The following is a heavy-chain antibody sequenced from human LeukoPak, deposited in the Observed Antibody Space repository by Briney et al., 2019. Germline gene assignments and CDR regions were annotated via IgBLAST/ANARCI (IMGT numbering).Heavy chain of an antibody. CDR1: GFTFSNYW. D-gene: IGHD2-21*02. J-gene: IGHJ4*02. V-gene: IGHV3-7*03. CDR3: AKGRLDYGDYYVDD. Sequence: TGGSLRLSCAASGFTFSNYWMNWVRQAPGKGLEWVASIKGDGSEKSYVDSVKGRFTISRDNSKNTLYLQMNSLRAEDTSLYYCAKGRLDYGDYYVDDWGQGTLVTVSS. CDR2: IKGDGSEK.